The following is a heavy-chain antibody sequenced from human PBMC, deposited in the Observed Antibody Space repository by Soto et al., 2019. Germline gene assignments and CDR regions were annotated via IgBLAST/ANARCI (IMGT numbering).Heavy chain of an antibody. J-gene: IGHJ6*02. V-gene: IGHV4-34*01. Sequence: QVQLQQWGAGLLKPSETLSLTCAVYGGSFSGYYWSWIRQPPGKGLEWIGEINHSGSTNYNPSLKSRVTISVDTSKNQFSLKLSSVTAADTAGYYCARGLVDIVVVPAAIGSYYYYGMDVWGQGTTVTVSS. CDR2: INHSGST. D-gene: IGHD2-2*01. CDR1: GGSFSGYY. CDR3: ARGLVDIVVVPAAIGSYYYYGMDV.